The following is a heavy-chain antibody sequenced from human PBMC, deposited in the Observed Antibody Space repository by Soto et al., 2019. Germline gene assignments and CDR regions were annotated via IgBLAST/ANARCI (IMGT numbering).Heavy chain of an antibody. CDR1: GFTYNIND. D-gene: IGHD3-16*01. Sequence: EVQLLESGGNLVQPGGSLRLSCAASGFTYNINDMTWVRQAPGKGLEWVSTIRGSGSTSYADSVKGRFTISSDNSKNTLYLQMNSLRAEDTALYYCVKNRGVYDGWGRGTLVTVSS. V-gene: IGHV3-23*01. J-gene: IGHJ4*02. CDR3: VKNRGVYDG. CDR2: IRGSGST.